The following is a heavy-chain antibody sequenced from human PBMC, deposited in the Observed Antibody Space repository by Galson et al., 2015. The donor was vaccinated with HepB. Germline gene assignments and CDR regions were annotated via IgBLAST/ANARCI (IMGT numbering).Heavy chain of an antibody. CDR1: GGTFSSYA. D-gene: IGHD4-17*01. CDR3: ARDKDHDYGDYGGVWFDP. CDR2: IIPIFGTA. Sequence: SVKVSCKASGGTFSSYAISWVRKAPGQGLEWMGGIIPIFGTANYAQKFQGRVTITADESTSTAYMELSSLRSEDTAVYYCARDKDHDYGDYGGVWFDPWGQGTLVTVSS. J-gene: IGHJ5*02. V-gene: IGHV1-69*13.